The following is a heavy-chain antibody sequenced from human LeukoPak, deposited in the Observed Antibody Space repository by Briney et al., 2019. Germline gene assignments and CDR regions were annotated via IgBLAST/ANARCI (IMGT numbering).Heavy chain of an antibody. CDR1: GYTFAGYY. D-gene: IGHD3-3*01. V-gene: IGHV1-2*06. Sequence: GASVKLSCKASGYTFAGYYMHWVRQAPGQGLEWMGRINPNSGGTNYAQKFQGRVTMTRDTSISTAYMDLSRLRSDDTAVYYCARGGVVITTDTYDIWGQGTMVTVSS. CDR2: INPNSGGT. CDR3: ARGGVVITTDTYDI. J-gene: IGHJ3*02.